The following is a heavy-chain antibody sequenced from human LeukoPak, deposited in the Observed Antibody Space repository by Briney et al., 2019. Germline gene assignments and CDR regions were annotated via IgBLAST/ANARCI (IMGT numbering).Heavy chain of an antibody. J-gene: IGHJ4*02. Sequence: SLRLSCAASGFTFDDYAMHWVRQAPGKGLEWVSGISWNSGSIGYADSVKGRFTISRDNAKNSLYLQMNSLRAEDTALYYCAKDPGGDGYNYPDYWGQGTLVTVSS. CDR1: GFTFDDYA. CDR2: ISWNSGSI. D-gene: IGHD5-24*01. V-gene: IGHV3-9*01. CDR3: AKDPGGDGYNYPDY.